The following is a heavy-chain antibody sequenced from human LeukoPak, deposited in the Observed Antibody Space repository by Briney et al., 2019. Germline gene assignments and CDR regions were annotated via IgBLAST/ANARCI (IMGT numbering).Heavy chain of an antibody. D-gene: IGHD2-2*01. CDR3: ARGAYGYCSSTSCRHYRFDP. Sequence: SETLSLTCTVSGGSISSSGDSWDWIRQSPGKGLEWIGSIYYSGSTYYNPSLKSRVTISVDTSKNQFSLKLSSVTATDTALYYCARGAYGYCSSTSCRHYRFDPWGQGTLVTASS. V-gene: IGHV4-39*07. J-gene: IGHJ5*02. CDR1: GGSISSSGDS. CDR2: IYYSGST.